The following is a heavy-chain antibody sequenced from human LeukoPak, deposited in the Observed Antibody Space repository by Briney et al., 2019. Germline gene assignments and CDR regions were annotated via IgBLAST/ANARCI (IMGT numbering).Heavy chain of an antibody. CDR3: AREKGYYDSSGPGDYYYMDV. D-gene: IGHD3-22*01. V-gene: IGHV4-59*01. CDR2: IYYSGST. J-gene: IGHJ6*03. Sequence: SETLSLTCTVSGGSISSYYWSWIRQPPGKGLEWIGYIYYSGSTNYNPSLKSRVTISVDTSKNQFSLKLSSVTAADTAVYYCAREKGYYDSSGPGDYYYMDVWGKGTTVTVSS. CDR1: GGSISSYY.